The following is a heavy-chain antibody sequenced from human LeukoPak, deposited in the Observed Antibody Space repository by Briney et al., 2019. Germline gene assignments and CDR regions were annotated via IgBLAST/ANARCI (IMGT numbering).Heavy chain of an antibody. D-gene: IGHD5-24*01. J-gene: IGHJ4*02. V-gene: IGHV4-31*03. CDR1: GGSIGSGGYY. CDR2: IYYSGST. Sequence: SEPLSLTCTVSGGSIGSGGYYWSWIRQHPGKGLEWIGYIYYSGSTYYNPSLKSRVTISVDTSKNQFSLKLSSVTAADTAVYYCAILSVEMATIGGSYFDYWGQGTLVTVSS. CDR3: AILSVEMATIGGSYFDY.